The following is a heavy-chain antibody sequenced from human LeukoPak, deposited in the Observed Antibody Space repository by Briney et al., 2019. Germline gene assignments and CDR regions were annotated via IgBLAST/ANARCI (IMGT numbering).Heavy chain of an antibody. J-gene: IGHJ5*02. Sequence: SETLSLTCAVYGGSFSGYYYTWIRQPPGKGLEWIGEIHHSGSTNYNPSLKSRVTISIDTSKNQFSLRLSSVTAADTAVYYCARGHSSGYYQGGGWFDPWGQGTLVTVSS. CDR1: GGSFSGYY. CDR3: ARGHSSGYYQGGGWFDP. CDR2: IHHSGST. V-gene: IGHV4-34*01. D-gene: IGHD3-22*01.